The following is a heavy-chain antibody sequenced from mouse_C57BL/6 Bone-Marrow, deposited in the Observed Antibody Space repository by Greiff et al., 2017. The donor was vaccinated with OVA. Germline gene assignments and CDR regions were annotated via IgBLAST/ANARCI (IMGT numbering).Heavy chain of an antibody. CDR2: INPSTGGT. Sequence: EVQLVESGPELVKPGASVKISCKASGYSFTGYYMNWVKQSPEKSLEWIGEINPSTGGTTYNQKFKAKATLTVDKSSSTAYMQLKSLTSEDSAVYYCARSYSNYDFDYWGQGTTLTVSS. D-gene: IGHD2-5*01. CDR1: GYSFTGYY. J-gene: IGHJ2*01. V-gene: IGHV1-42*01. CDR3: ARSYSNYDFDY.